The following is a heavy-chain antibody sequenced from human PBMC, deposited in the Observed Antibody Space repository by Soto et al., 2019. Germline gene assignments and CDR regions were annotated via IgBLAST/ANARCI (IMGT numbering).Heavy chain of an antibody. V-gene: IGHV3-49*05. D-gene: IGHD3-10*01. CDR2: IRSKADGGTT. CDR1: GFTFGDYG. CDR3: ARLYFGFVVMDV. J-gene: IGHJ6*02. Sequence: KPGGSLRLSCTASGFTFGDYGLSWFRQAPGKGLEWVSFIRSKADGGTTEYAASVKGRFTVSRDDSKSIVYLQMNSLKTEDTAIYYCARLYFGFVVMDVWGQGTTVT.